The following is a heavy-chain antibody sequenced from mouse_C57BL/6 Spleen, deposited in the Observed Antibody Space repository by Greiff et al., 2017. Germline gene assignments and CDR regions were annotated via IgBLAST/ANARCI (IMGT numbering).Heavy chain of an antibody. CDR3: ARRGITTGEEGY. D-gene: IGHD1-1*01. Sequence: QVQLQQSGAELVKPGASVKISCKASGYTFTDYYINWVKQRPGQGLEWIGGIDPGSGDTTYNEKFKGKATVTVDTSSSTAYMQLSILTSEDSAVYFCARRGITTGEEGYWGKGTTLTVSS. CDR2: IDPGSGDT. V-gene: IGHV1-84*01. CDR1: GYTFTDYY. J-gene: IGHJ2*01.